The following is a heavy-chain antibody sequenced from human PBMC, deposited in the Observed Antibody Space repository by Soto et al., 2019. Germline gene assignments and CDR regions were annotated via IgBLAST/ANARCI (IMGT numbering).Heavy chain of an antibody. J-gene: IGHJ1*01. CDR1: GFTFSSYA. D-gene: IGHD6-6*01. CDR2: ISGSGGST. Sequence: PGGSLRLSCAASGFTFSSYAMSWVRQAPGKGLEWVSAISGSGGSTYYADSVKGRFTISRDNSKNTLYLQMNSLRADDTAVYYYDAFRYSSSFPSFWGQGSLGSVSS. CDR3: DAFRYSSSFPSF. V-gene: IGHV3-23*01.